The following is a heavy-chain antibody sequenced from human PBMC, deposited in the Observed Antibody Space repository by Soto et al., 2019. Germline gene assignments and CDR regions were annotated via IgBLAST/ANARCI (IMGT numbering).Heavy chain of an antibody. D-gene: IGHD6-13*01. CDR2: IYPGDSDT. CDR1: GYSFTTYW. Sequence: ESFKNWNKGSGYSFTTYWIGWGRHMPGKDLEWMGIIYPGDSDTRYSPSFQGQVTISADKSISTAYLQWSSLKASDTAMYYCARTAAAGKYYYGMDVWGQGTTVTDSS. V-gene: IGHV5-51*01. J-gene: IGHJ6*02. CDR3: ARTAAAGKYYYGMDV.